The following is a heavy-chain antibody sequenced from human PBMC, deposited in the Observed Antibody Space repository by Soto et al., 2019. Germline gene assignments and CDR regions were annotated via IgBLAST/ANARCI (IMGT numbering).Heavy chain of an antibody. V-gene: IGHV3-74*01. CDR2: IDTDGGGT. CDR1: GFTFRSHR. Sequence: EVQLVESGGGLVQPGGSLRVSCAASGFTFRSHRIHWVRQAPGKGLEWVSRIDTDGGGTSYADSVKGRFTISTDNAENTVYLHMNGLRVEDTALYYCATVFDVWGQGTLVTVSS. CDR3: ATVFDV. D-gene: IGHD4-17*01. J-gene: IGHJ4*02.